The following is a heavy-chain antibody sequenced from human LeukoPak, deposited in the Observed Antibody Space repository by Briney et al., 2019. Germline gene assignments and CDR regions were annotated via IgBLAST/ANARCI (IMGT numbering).Heavy chain of an antibody. D-gene: IGHD7-27*01. CDR2: ISYSGTN. J-gene: IGHJ5*02. V-gene: IGHV4-39*01. CDR1: GASVSSSSYY. CDR3: ASLGTLRS. Sequence: SETLSLTCTVSGASVSSSSYYWGWIRQPPGKGLEWIGSISYSGTNYNNPSLKSRVSISIDTSKNQFSVKLTSVTAADMAMYYCASLGTLRSWGQGTLVTVSS.